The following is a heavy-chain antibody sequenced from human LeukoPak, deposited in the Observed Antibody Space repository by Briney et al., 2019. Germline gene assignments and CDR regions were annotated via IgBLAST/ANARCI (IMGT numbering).Heavy chain of an antibody. Sequence: GASVKVSCKASGGTFSSYEISWVRQAPGQGLEWMGGIILMFGTAKYAQKFQGRVTITADKSTSTAYMELSSLRSEDTAVYYCASGTTDIVVVPATLRNYYFDYWGQGTLVTVSS. CDR2: IILMFGTA. D-gene: IGHD2-2*01. V-gene: IGHV1-69*06. CDR1: GGTFSSYE. J-gene: IGHJ4*02. CDR3: ASGTTDIVVVPATLRNYYFDY.